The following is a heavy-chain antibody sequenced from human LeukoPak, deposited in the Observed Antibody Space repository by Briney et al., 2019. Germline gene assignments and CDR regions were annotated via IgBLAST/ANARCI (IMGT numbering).Heavy chain of an antibody. Sequence: GGSLRLSCAASGFTFSSYRMNWVRQAPGKGLEWVSYISSSGSTIYYADSVKGRFTISRDNAKNSLDLQMNSLIAEDTGVYYCAKLGITMIGGVWGKGTTVTIPS. D-gene: IGHD3-10*02. CDR2: ISSSGSTI. CDR3: AKLGITMIGGV. CDR1: GFTFSSYR. J-gene: IGHJ6*04. V-gene: IGHV3-48*04.